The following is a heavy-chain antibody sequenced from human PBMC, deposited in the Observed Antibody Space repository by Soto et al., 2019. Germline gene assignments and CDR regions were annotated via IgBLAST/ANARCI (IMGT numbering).Heavy chain of an antibody. V-gene: IGHV4-59*02. CDR2: TSYTGNT. CDR3: VRDMNGGLTHYLEQ. J-gene: IGHJ4*02. D-gene: IGHD2-8*01. CDR1: VVSGTSHQ. Sequence: PSAAXSLTGLFCVVSGTSHQYGLIRHFPGQGVEWVSYTSYTGNTNYNPSLQSRVTVSFDTYNNQFSLTLTSMTATDTPVYYFVRDMNGGLTHYLEQWGQGTLV.